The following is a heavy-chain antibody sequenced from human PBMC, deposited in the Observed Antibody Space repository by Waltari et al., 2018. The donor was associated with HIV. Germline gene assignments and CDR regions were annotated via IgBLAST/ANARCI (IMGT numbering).Heavy chain of an antibody. CDR2: ISYDGTNK. CDR1: GFTFSDFA. J-gene: IGHJ5*02. Sequence: QVQLVESGGGVVQPGRYLRLSCAASGFTFSDFAIHWVRQAPGKGLEWWTVISYDGTNKYYADSVKGRFTISRDNSKNTVSLQMNSLRAEDTAVYYCARGDPTTAGGIDPWGQGTLVTVAS. D-gene: IGHD1-26*01. V-gene: IGHV3-30*01. CDR3: ARGDPTTAGGIDP.